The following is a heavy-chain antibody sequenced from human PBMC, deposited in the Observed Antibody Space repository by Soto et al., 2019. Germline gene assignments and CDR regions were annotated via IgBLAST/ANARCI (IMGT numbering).Heavy chain of an antibody. V-gene: IGHV4-59*12. D-gene: IGHD3-16*01. CDR3: ARSYSTNSWGY. Sequence: SETLSLTCTVSGGSISSYYWSWIRQPPGKGLEWIGYIYYSGRTNYNPSLKSRVTISVDTSKNQFSLSLKSVTAADTAVYFCARSYSTNSWGYWSHGGLVTVSS. J-gene: IGHJ4*01. CDR1: GGSISSYY. CDR2: IYYSGRT.